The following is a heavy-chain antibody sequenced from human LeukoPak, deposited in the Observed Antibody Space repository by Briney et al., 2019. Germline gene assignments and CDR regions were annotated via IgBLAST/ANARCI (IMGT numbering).Heavy chain of an antibody. CDR2: MNPNSGNT. D-gene: IGHD3-3*01. CDR3: ARGLASAILYYYYMDV. V-gene: IGHV1-8*03. Sequence: SVKVSCKASGYTFTSYDINWVRQATGQGLEWMGWMNPNSGNTGYAQKFQGRVTITRNTSISTAYMELSSLRSEDTAVYYCARGLASAILYYYYMDVWGKGTTVTVSS. CDR1: GYTFTSYD. J-gene: IGHJ6*03.